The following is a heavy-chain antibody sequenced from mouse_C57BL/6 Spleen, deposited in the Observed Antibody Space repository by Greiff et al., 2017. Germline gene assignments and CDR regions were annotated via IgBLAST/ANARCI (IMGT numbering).Heavy chain of an antibody. D-gene: IGHD1-1*01. J-gene: IGHJ2*01. V-gene: IGHV1-72*01. CDR3: AREYYSVPYYFDY. CDR1: GYTFTSYW. Sequence: QVQLKQPGAELVKPGASVKLSCKASGYTFTSYWMHWVKQRPGRGLEWIGRIDPNSGGTKYNEKFKSKAILTVDKPSSTAYMQLSSLTSEDSAVYYCAREYYSVPYYFDYWGQGTTLTVSS. CDR2: IDPNSGGT.